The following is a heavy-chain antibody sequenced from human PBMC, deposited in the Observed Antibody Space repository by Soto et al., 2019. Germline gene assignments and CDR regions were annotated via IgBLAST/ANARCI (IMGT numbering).Heavy chain of an antibody. CDR2: ISPDENNK. CDR1: GFTLSSYG. J-gene: IGHJ4*02. D-gene: IGHD6-13*01. V-gene: IGHV3-30*18. CDR3: AKDARGSSSWHLHY. Sequence: QVQLVESGGGVVQPGRSLRLSCVASGFTLSSYGMHWVRQAPGKGLECVAVISPDENNKYYADSVKGRFTLSRDDSKNTLYVQMSSLRAEDTAVYYCAKDARGSSSWHLHYWGQGTLVTVSS.